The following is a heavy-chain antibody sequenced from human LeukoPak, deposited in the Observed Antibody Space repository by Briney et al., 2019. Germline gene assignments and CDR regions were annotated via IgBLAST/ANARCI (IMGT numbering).Heavy chain of an antibody. Sequence: TSETLSLTCTVSGDSMTNYYWNWIRQPPGKGLEWIGYIHHSGTTNYNPSLKSRLTMSVDTSKNQFSLKLTSVSAADTAMYFCAKTGSLVGRFFDYWGQGIQVIVSS. V-gene: IGHV4-59*01. CDR2: IHHSGTT. J-gene: IGHJ4*02. CDR3: AKTGSLVGRFFDY. CDR1: GDSMTNYY. D-gene: IGHD2-8*02.